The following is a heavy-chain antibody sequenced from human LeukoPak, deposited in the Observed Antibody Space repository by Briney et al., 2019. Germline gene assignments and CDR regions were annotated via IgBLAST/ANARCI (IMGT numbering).Heavy chain of an antibody. Sequence: GGSLRLSCAASGFTFNNYGMHWVRQAPGKGLEWMALIWYDGSNKYYADSVKGRFTISRDNSKNTLYLQMNSLRAEDTAVYYCSREYFDWSRNYYYGMDVWGQGTTVTVSS. V-gene: IGHV3-33*01. CDR3: SREYFDWSRNYYYGMDV. CDR2: IWYDGSNK. J-gene: IGHJ6*02. D-gene: IGHD3-9*01. CDR1: GFTFNNYG.